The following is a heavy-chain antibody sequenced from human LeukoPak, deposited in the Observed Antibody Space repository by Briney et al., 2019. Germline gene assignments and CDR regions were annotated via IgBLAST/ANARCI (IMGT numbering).Heavy chain of an antibody. J-gene: IGHJ6*02. CDR2: IYYSGST. D-gene: IGHD1-20*01. CDR1: GGSISSGDYY. V-gene: IGHV4-30-4*01. CDR3: ARDRSNWNGAYYYGMDV. Sequence: PSETLSLTCTVSGGSISSGDYYWSWIRQPPGKGLEWIGYIYYSGSTYYNPSLKSRVTISVDTSKNQFSLKLSSVTAADTAVYYCARDRSNWNGAYYYGMDVWGQGTTVTVSS.